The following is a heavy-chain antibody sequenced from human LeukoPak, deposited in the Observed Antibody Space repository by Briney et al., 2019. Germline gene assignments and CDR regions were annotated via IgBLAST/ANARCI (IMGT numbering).Heavy chain of an antibody. CDR2: VSSGSSYI. CDR3: ARDRYCSASTCYSVSFDY. J-gene: IGHJ4*02. V-gene: IGHV3-21*01. Sequence: GGSLRLSCAASGFTFSSYSMNWVRQAPGKGLEWVSSVSSGSSYIKYADSVRGRFTISRDNAKNSLYLQMNSLRAEDTAVYYCARDRYCSASTCYSVSFDYWGQGALVTVSS. D-gene: IGHD2-15*01. CDR1: GFTFSSYS.